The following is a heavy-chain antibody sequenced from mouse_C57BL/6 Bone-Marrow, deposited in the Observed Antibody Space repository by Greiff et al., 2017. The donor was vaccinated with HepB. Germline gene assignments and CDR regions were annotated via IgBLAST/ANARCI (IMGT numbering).Heavy chain of an antibody. Sequence: EVMLVESGGGLVKPGGSLKLSCAASGFTFSDYGMHWVRQAPEKGLEWVAYISSGSSTIYYAETVKGRFTISRDNAKNTLFLQRTSLRYEDTAMYYGARGGYSAWFAYWGQGTLVTVSA. V-gene: IGHV5-17*01. J-gene: IGHJ3*01. CDR1: GFTFSDYG. CDR2: ISSGSSTI. D-gene: IGHD2-3*01. CDR3: ARGGYSAWFAY.